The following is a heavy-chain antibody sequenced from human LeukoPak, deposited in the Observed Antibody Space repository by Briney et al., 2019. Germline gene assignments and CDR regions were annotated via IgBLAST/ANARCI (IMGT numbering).Heavy chain of an antibody. V-gene: IGHV3-69-1*02. J-gene: IGHJ4*02. CDR3: VRDVIHSYFDT. CDR1: GFTFRRHS. CDR2: ITGAGSI. D-gene: IGHD2/OR15-2a*01. Sequence: VGSLRLSCAASGFTFRRHSLDWVRQAPGKGLEWVSSITGAGSIQYADSVQGRFTISRDNTQNSIFLQMNSLRAEDTAVYYCVRDVIHSYFDTWGQGILVTVSS.